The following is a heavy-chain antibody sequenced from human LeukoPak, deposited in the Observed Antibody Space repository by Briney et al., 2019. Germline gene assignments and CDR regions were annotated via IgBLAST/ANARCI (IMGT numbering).Heavy chain of an antibody. CDR2: ISDSVSGGST. CDR3: AKDRTGYSYGYFLSP. J-gene: IGHJ5*02. Sequence: GGSLRLSCAVSGFTFSGFWMSWSRQAPGKGLEWVSTISDSVSGGSTYYADSVKGRFTISRDNSKNTLYLQMNSLGAEDTAVYYCAKDRTGYSYGYFLSPWGQGTLVTVSS. CDR1: GFTFSGFW. D-gene: IGHD5-18*01. V-gene: IGHV3-23*01.